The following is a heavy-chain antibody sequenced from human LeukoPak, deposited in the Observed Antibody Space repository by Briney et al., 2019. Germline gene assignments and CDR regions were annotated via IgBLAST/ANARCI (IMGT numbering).Heavy chain of an antibody. J-gene: IGHJ5*02. CDR3: ARDGLQPYPYNWFDP. CDR2: ISNSGSSI. CDR1: GIPFTTSD. D-gene: IGHD4-11*01. V-gene: IGHV3-21*05. Sequence: GGSLRLSCAASGIPFTTSDMHWVRQAPGKGLEWVSYISNSGSSISYADSVKGRFTISRDNAKNSLYLQMNSLRAEDTAVYYCARDGLQPYPYNWFDPWGQGTLVTVSS.